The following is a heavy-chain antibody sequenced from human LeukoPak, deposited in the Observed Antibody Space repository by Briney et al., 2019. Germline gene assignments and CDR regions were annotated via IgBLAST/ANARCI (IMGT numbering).Heavy chain of an antibody. D-gene: IGHD3-22*01. CDR1: GDSVSSNSAA. CDR3: ARGPYDSSGYPEYFQH. Sequence: SQTLSLTCAISGDSVSSNSAAWNWIRQSPSRGLEWLGRTYYRSKWYNDYAVSVKSRITINPDTSKNQFSLQLNSVTPEDTAVYYCARGPYDSSGYPEYFQHWGRGTLVTVSS. CDR2: TYYRSKWYN. V-gene: IGHV6-1*01. J-gene: IGHJ1*01.